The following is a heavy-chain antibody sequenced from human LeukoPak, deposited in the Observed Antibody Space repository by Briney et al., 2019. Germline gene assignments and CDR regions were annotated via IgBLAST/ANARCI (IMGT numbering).Heavy chain of an antibody. J-gene: IGHJ4*02. Sequence: GGSLRLSCAVSGFTFSTYTMHWVRQAPGKGLEWVALISSDGNNKDYADSVKGRFTISRDSSKNTLYLQMNSLRGEDTALYFCARGRYYMDYWGQGTLVTVSS. CDR1: GFTFSTYT. V-gene: IGHV3-30-3*01. CDR3: ARGRYYMDY. CDR2: ISSDGNNK.